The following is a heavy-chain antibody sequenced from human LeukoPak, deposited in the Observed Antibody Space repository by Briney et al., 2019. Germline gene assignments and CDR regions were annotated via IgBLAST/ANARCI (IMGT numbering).Heavy chain of an antibody. CDR3: AKDMSSSWCLDY. CDR1: GLTFSSYG. Sequence: GRSLRLSCAASGLTFSSYGMHWVRQAPGKGLEWVALISYDGSHKYYADSVKGRFTISRDDSKNTLYLQMNSLRDEDTSVYYCAKDMSSSWCLDYWGQGTLVTVPS. D-gene: IGHD6-13*01. V-gene: IGHV3-30*18. J-gene: IGHJ4*02. CDR2: ISYDGSHK.